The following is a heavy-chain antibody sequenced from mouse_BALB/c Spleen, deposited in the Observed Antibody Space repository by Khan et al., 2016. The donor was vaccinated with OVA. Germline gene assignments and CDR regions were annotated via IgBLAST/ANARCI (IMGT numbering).Heavy chain of an antibody. D-gene: IGHD1-1*01. CDR1: GFTFSTYG. J-gene: IGHJ3*01. Sequence: EVMLVESGGDLVKPGGSLKLSCAASGFTFSTYGMSWVRQTPDKRLEWVATVSTGGGYTYYPDSVTGRFTISRDNAKNTLYLQMSSLKSEDTAMFYCARLAYYYDSEGFTYWGQGTLVTVSA. CDR3: ARLAYYYDSEGFTY. V-gene: IGHV5-6*01. CDR2: VSTGGGYT.